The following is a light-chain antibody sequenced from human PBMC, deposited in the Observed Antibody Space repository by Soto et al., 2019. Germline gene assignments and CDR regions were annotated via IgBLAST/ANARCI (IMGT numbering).Light chain of an antibody. CDR2: DAS. J-gene: IGKJ2*01. CDR3: QEYKSAT. CDR1: QSISDW. Sequence: DIQMTQSPSTLSGSVGDRVTITCRASQSISDWLAWYQQKPGKAPKLLIYDASTLQSGVPSRFSGSGSGTEFTLTISSLQPDDFATYYCQEYKSATFGQGTKLEIE. V-gene: IGKV1-5*01.